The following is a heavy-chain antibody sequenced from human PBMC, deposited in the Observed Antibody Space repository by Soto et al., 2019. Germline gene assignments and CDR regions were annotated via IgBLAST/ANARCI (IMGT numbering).Heavy chain of an antibody. J-gene: IGHJ5*02. Sequence: SATWSLTRTITSGSISSGSSFRRWIREHTWKCLEWIVYIYYSGSTYYNPCLKSRVTISVDTSKNQFSLKLSSVTVADTAVYYWARLGQQLVLGHLCDPGAQGALVTVS. CDR2: IYYSGST. V-gene: IGHV4-31*03. D-gene: IGHD6-13*01. CDR3: ARLGQQLVLGHLCDP. CDR1: SGSISSGSSF.